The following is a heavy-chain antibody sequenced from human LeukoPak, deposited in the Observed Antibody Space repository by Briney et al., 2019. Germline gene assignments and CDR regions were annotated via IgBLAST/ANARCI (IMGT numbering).Heavy chain of an antibody. J-gene: IGHJ4*02. CDR2: MNPNSGNT. Sequence: ASVKVSCKASGYTFTSYDINWVRQATGQGLEWMGWMNPNSGNTGYAQKFQGRVTITRNTSISTAYMELRSLRSEDTAVYYCARGRMVRGVIAFDYWGQGTLVTVSS. V-gene: IGHV1-8*01. D-gene: IGHD3-10*01. CDR3: ARGRMVRGVIAFDY. CDR1: GYTFTSYD.